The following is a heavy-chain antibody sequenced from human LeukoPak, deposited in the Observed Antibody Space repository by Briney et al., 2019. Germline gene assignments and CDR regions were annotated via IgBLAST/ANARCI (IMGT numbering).Heavy chain of an antibody. CDR3: ARPGVGATSGNDAFDI. Sequence: SETLSLTCAVSGHSISSGYFWGWIRQPPGKGLEWIGNIYQVRNTYYNPSLKSRVTISVDTSKNHFSLRLSSVTAADTAVYYCARPGVGATSGNDAFDIWGQGTLVTVSS. D-gene: IGHD1-26*01. CDR2: IYQVRNT. V-gene: IGHV4-38-2*01. J-gene: IGHJ3*02. CDR1: GHSISSGYF.